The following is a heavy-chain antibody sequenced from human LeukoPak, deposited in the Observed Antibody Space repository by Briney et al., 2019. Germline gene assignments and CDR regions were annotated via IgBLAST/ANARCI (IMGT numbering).Heavy chain of an antibody. J-gene: IGHJ6*02. Sequence: SETLSLTCTVSGASVSSGSYYWSWIRQPAGKGLEWIGRIYTSESTNYNPALKSRVTMSLDTSKNQFSLKLSSVTAADTAVYYCARGLLYYYGLDVWGQGTTVTVSS. V-gene: IGHV4-61*02. CDR3: ARGLLYYYGLDV. CDR1: GASVSSGSYY. CDR2: IYTSEST.